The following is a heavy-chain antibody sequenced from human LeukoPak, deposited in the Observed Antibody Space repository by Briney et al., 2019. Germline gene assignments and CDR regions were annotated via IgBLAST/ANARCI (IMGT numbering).Heavy chain of an antibody. CDR2: ISGSGGST. V-gene: IGHV3-23*01. D-gene: IGHD3-16*02. CDR3: AKVPYDDYVWGSCRPPDY. Sequence: PGGSLRLSCAASGFTFSTYAMSWVLQAPGKGLEWVSAISGSGGSTYHADFVKGRFTISRDNSKNTLYLQMNSLRAEDTAVYYCAKVPYDDYVWGSCRPPDYWGQGTLVTVSS. J-gene: IGHJ4*02. CDR1: GFTFSTYA.